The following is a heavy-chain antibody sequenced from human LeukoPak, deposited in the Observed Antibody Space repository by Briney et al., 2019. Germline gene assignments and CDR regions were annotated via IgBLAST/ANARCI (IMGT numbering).Heavy chain of an antibody. CDR2: IYYSGST. CDR3: ARDGGEENY. D-gene: IGHD3-16*01. CDR1: DYSISSSYY. V-gene: IGHV4-38-2*02. Sequence: PSETLSLTCTVSDYSISSSYYWGWIRQPPGKGLEWIGGIYYSGSTYYNPSLKSRVTISVDTSKNQFSLKLSSVTAADTAVYYCARDGGEENYWGQGTLVTVSS. J-gene: IGHJ4*02.